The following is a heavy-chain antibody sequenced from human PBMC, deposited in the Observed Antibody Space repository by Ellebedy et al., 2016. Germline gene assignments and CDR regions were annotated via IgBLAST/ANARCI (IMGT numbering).Heavy chain of an antibody. CDR3: ARIYGESYYYYYYAMDV. J-gene: IGHJ6*02. CDR2: ISYDGSNK. V-gene: IGHV3-30-3*01. Sequence: GGSLRLSCAATGFSFSNYAMHWVRQAPGKGLEWVAVISYDGSNKYYADSVKGRFTISRDNSKNTLYVQMNSLRAEDTAVYYCARIYGESYYYYYYAMDVWGQGTTVIVSS. D-gene: IGHD1-26*01. CDR1: GFSFSNYA.